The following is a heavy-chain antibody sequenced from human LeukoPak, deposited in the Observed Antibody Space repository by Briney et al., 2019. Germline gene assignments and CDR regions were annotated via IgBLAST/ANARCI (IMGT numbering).Heavy chain of an antibody. D-gene: IGHD2-2*01. V-gene: IGHV4-59*01. CDR1: GGSISSYY. Sequence: PSETLSLTCTGAGGSISSYYWSWIRQPPGKGLEWIGYIYYSVSTNYNPSLKSRVTISVDTSKNQFSLKLSSVTAADTAVYYCAAGCSSTSCRLGWFDPWGQGTLVTVSS. J-gene: IGHJ5*02. CDR2: IYYSVST. CDR3: AAGCSSTSCRLGWFDP.